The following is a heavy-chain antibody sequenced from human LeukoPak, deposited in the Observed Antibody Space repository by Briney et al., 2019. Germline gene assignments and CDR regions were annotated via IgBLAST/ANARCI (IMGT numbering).Heavy chain of an antibody. V-gene: IGHV3-30*02. CDR1: GFTFSGYG. J-gene: IGHJ4*02. Sequence: PGGPLRLSCAASGFTFSGYGMHWVRQAPGKGLEWVAFIRYDESDKNYADSVKGRFTISRDNSKNTLYLQMNSLRADDTAVYYCAKDKGGRGPDYWGQGTLVTVSS. D-gene: IGHD1-26*01. CDR2: IRYDESDK. CDR3: AKDKGGRGPDY.